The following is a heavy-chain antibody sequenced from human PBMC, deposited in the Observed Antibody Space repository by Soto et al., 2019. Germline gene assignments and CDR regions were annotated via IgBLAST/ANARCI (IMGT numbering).Heavy chain of an antibody. V-gene: IGHV1-2*02. CDR3: ARETEYYGSGSYYIPPYYYYYGMDV. CDR1: GYTFTGYY. J-gene: IGHJ6*02. D-gene: IGHD3-10*01. CDR2: INPNSGGT. Sequence: ASVKVSCKASGYTFTGYYMHWVRQAPGQGLEWMGWINPNSGGTNYAQKFQGRVTMTRDTSISTAYMELSRLRSDDTAVYYCARETEYYGSGSYYIPPYYYYYGMDVWGQGTTVPVSS.